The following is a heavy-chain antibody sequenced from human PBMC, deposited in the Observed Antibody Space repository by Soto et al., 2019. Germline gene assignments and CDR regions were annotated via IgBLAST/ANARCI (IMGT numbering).Heavy chain of an antibody. CDR3: ARNGYSSGWYDNYAFDI. CDR1: GFTFSSYS. D-gene: IGHD6-19*01. J-gene: IGHJ3*02. CDR2: ISSSSSTI. V-gene: IGHV3-48*01. Sequence: GGSLRLSCAASGFTFSSYSMNWVRQAPGKGLEWVSYISSSSSTIYYADSVKGRFTISRDNAKNSLYLQMNSLRAEDTAVYYCARNGYSSGWYDNYAFDIWGQGTMVTVSS.